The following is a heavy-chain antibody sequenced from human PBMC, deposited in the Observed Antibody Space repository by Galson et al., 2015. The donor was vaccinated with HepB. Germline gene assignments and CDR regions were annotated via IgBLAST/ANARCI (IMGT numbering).Heavy chain of an antibody. CDR1: GYSFTSYW. CDR3: ASLSRYYDFWSGYSLTDDAFDI. V-gene: IGHV5-10-1*01. J-gene: IGHJ3*02. CDR2: IDPSDSYT. Sequence: QSGAEVKKPGESLRISCKGSGYSFTSYWISWVRQMPGKGLEWMGRIDPSDSYTNYSPSFQGHVTISADKSISTAYLQWSSLKASDTAMYYCASLSRYYDFWSGYSLTDDAFDIWGQGTMVTVSS. D-gene: IGHD3-3*01.